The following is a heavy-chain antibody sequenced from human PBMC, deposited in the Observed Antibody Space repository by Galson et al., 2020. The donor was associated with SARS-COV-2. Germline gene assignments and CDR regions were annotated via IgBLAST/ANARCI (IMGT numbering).Heavy chain of an antibody. CDR1: GDNVSSDRAD. CDR3: ARDPSDWTFFDY. J-gene: IGHJ4*02. D-gene: IGHD3-9*01. V-gene: IGHV6-1*01. Sequence: SQTLSLNCDISGDNVSSDRADWNWIRQPPSRGLEWLGRTYYRYKWNNDYAASMKGRLIINPDTSENQFSLQLDSVTPEDTAVYYCARDPSDWTFFDYWGQGTLVTVSS. CDR2: TYYRYKWNN.